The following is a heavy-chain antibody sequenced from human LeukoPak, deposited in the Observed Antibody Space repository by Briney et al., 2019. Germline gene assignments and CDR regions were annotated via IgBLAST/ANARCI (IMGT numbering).Heavy chain of an antibody. J-gene: IGHJ4*02. V-gene: IGHV4-38-2*01. Sequence: PSETLSLTCAVSGYSISSGYYWGWIRRPPGKGLEGIGSIYHSGSTYYNPSLKSRVTISVDTSKNQFSLKLSSVTAADTAVYYCARALTPESAFDYWGQGTLVTVSS. CDR2: IYHSGST. CDR1: GYSISSGYY. CDR3: ARALTPESAFDY.